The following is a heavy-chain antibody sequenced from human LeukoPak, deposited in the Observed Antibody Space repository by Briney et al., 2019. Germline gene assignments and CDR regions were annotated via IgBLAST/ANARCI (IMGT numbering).Heavy chain of an antibody. CDR3: ARRMSYYYDSSAARMDV. D-gene: IGHD3-22*01. J-gene: IGHJ6*04. V-gene: IGHV4-34*01. CDR2: INHSGST. CDR1: GGSFIGFH. Sequence: SETLSLTCAVYGGSFIGFHWNWIRQAPGKGLEWIGDINHSGSTNYNPSLTSRVTISVDPSKNQFSLNLSSVTAADTAVYYCARRMSYYYDSSAARMDVWGKGTTVTISS.